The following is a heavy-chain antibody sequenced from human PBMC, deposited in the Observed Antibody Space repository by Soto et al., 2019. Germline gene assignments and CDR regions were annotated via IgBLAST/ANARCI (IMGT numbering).Heavy chain of an antibody. CDR1: GYTFTAYY. Sequence: QVHLVQSGAEVKKPGASVKVSCRPFGYTFTAYYIHWVRQAPGQGLEWMGWVDPNSGDSRKGQSFQGRVTMTRDTSTSTVYMELSWLRSDDTAVYYCARDNSGPLDYWGQGTLVTVSS. D-gene: IGHD2-8*02. V-gene: IGHV1-2*02. CDR2: VDPNSGDS. J-gene: IGHJ4*02. CDR3: ARDNSGPLDY.